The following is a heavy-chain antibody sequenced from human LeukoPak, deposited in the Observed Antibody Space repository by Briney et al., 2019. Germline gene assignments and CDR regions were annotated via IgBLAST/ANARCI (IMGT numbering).Heavy chain of an antibody. CDR1: GVTFSSYT. CDR3: AREEDSSAIRSSDGMDV. J-gene: IGHJ6*02. CDR2: ISKGSTYI. D-gene: IGHD6-6*01. V-gene: IGHV3-21*01. Sequence: HGGSLRLSCADSGVTFSSYTMTWGRQGPGKGVEWGACISKGSTYIYYADSVKGRFTISRDKAKNSVDLQMNSLRAEDTAVYYCAREEDSSAIRSSDGMDVWGQGTTVTVSS.